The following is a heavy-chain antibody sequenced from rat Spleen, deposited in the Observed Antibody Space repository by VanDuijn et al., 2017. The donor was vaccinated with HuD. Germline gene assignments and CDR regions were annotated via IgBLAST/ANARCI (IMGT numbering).Heavy chain of an antibody. V-gene: IGHV5-27*01. CDR1: GFTFSNYG. J-gene: IGHJ3*01. D-gene: IGHD1-4*01. CDR2: ISTSGGST. Sequence: EVELVESGGGLVQPGRSMKLSCAASGFTFSNYGMAWVRQAPTKGLEWVASISTSGGSTYYRDSVKGRFTISRDNAKSTLYLQMDSLRSEDTATYYCTTGYNSCWGQGTLVTVSS. CDR3: TTGYNSC.